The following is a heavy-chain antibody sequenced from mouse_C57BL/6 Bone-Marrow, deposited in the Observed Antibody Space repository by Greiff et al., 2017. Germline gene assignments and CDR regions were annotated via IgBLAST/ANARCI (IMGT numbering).Heavy chain of an antibody. CDR3: GGKGWDFAVGG. J-gene: IGHJ4*01. V-gene: IGHV1-81*01. Sequence: QVHVKQSGAELVRPGASVKLSCKASGYTFTSYGISWVKQRPGQGLEWIGEIYPGSGNTYYNEKFKGKATLTADKSSSTSYMQLSSLTSEDSAVYGCGGKGWDFAVGGWGQGVSVTVST. CDR2: IYPGSGNT. D-gene: IGHD1-1*02. CDR1: GYTFTSYG.